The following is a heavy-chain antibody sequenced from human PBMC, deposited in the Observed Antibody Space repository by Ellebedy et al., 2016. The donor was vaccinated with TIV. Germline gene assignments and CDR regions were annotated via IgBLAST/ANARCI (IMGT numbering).Heavy chain of an antibody. V-gene: IGHV1-3*04. J-gene: IGHJ4*02. CDR3: AKDRGGTGDFDY. D-gene: IGHD3-16*01. CDR2: INTDTGNT. CDR1: GYTFALYT. Sequence: AASVKVSCKASGYTFALYTMHWARQAPGQRLEWLGWINTDTGNTEYSPNFQGRVTFTTDTAESTVYMSLSSLGSEDTAVYYCAKDRGGTGDFDYWGQGTLVTVSS.